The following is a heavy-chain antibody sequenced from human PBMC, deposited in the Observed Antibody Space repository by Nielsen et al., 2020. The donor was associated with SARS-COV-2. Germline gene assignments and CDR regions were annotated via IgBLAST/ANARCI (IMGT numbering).Heavy chain of an antibody. D-gene: IGHD1-26*01. J-gene: IGHJ6*02. V-gene: IGHV4-30-2*01. CDR3: AGGRGVYGMDV. Sequence: SETLSLTCAVYGGSFSGYSWSWIRQPPGKGLEWIGYIYHSGSTYYNPSLKSRVTISVDRSKNQFSLKLSSVTAADTAVYYCAGGRGVYGMDVWGQGTTVTVSS. CDR1: GGSFSGYS. CDR2: IYHSGST.